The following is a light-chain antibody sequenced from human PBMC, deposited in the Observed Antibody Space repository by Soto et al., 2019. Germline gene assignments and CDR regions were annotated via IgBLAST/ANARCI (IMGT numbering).Light chain of an antibody. CDR1: QSVGSY. Sequence: IVFSQCPSTLSFTPWEIATISFMASQSVGSYLAWYQHKPGQAPRLLISDASNRATGIPARFSGSGSETDFTLTISSLEPEDSAVYYCQQRSNWPSLTFGGGTKVDI. CDR3: QQRSNWPSLT. J-gene: IGKJ4*01. CDR2: DAS. V-gene: IGKV3-11*01.